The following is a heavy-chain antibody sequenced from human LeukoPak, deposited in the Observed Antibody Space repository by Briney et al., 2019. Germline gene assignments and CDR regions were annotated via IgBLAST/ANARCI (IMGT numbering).Heavy chain of an antibody. CDR3: ARGTVPTAPIGYYYYYMDV. CDR1: GGSISSYY. D-gene: IGHD2-2*01. J-gene: IGHJ6*03. Sequence: SETLPLTCTVSGGSISSYYWNWIRQPAGKGLEWLGRIYASGNTHYNPSLKSRVTMSVGTSKNQFSLRLSSVTAADTAVYFCARGTVPTAPIGYYYYYMDVWGKGTTVTVSS. V-gene: IGHV4-4*07. CDR2: IYASGNT.